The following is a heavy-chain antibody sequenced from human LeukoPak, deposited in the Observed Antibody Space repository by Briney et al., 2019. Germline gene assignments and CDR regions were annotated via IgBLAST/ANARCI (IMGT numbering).Heavy chain of an antibody. Sequence: SETLSLTRTVSGGSISSYYWSWIRQPPGKGLEWIGYIYYSGSTNYNPSLKSRVTISVDTSKNQFSLKLSSVTAADTAVYYCARALGLDYGDYSPWFDPWGQGTLVTVSS. CDR1: GGSISSYY. CDR2: IYYSGST. D-gene: IGHD4-17*01. J-gene: IGHJ5*02. V-gene: IGHV4-59*01. CDR3: ARALGLDYGDYSPWFDP.